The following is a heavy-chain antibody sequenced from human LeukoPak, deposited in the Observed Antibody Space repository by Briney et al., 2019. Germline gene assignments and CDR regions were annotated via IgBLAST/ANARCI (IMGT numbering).Heavy chain of an antibody. J-gene: IGHJ6*02. CDR2: IYPGDSDT. Sequence: GESLKISCEGSGYTFTTYWIGWVRQMPGKGLEWMGIIYPGDSDTRYSPSFQGQVTISADNSIRTAYLQWSSLKASDTAMYYCARHSHTHGFFHYGMDVWGQGTTVTVSS. CDR1: GYTFTTYW. D-gene: IGHD5-24*01. CDR3: ARHSHTHGFFHYGMDV. V-gene: IGHV5-51*01.